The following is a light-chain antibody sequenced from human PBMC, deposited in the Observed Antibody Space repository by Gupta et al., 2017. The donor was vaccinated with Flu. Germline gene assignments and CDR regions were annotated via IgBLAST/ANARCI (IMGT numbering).Light chain of an antibody. J-gene: IGKJ4*01. Sequence: EIVLTQSPDTLSLSPGERATLSCRASQSVYTNYFAWYQQKPGQAPRLLIYGISIRATGIPDRFSGSGSGTDFTLTISRLEPEDFAVHFCQQYDTAPLTFGGGTRVDFK. CDR1: QSVYTNY. V-gene: IGKV3-20*01. CDR2: GIS. CDR3: QQYDTAPLT.